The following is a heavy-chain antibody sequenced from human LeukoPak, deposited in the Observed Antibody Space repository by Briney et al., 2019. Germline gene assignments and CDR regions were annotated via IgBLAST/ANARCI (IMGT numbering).Heavy chain of an antibody. J-gene: IGHJ4*02. CDR1: GFTFSTYS. CDR3: ARDPQYCSGGSCYSFDY. CDR2: IISSSIYI. Sequence: GGSLRLSCAASGFTFSTYSMNWVRQAPGKGVEWVSYIISSSIYIYYAASVHGLFTISRHNAKNSLYLQMNSLIAEDTSVYYCARDPQYCSGGSCYSFDYWGQGTLVTVSS. V-gene: IGHV3-21*01. D-gene: IGHD2-15*01.